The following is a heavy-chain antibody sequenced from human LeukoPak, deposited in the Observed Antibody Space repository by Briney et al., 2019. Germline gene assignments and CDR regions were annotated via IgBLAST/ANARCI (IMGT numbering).Heavy chain of an antibody. CDR3: ASAARGYSYGPTFDS. J-gene: IGHJ4*02. V-gene: IGHV1-69*04. D-gene: IGHD5-18*01. CDR2: IIPMLGIA. Sequence: ASVKVSCKASGGTFSSYAISWVRQAPGQGLEWMGRIIPMLGIANYAQKFQGRVTITADKSTSTAYMELSSLRSEDTAVYYCASAARGYSYGPTFDSWGQGTLVTVSS. CDR1: GGTFSSYA.